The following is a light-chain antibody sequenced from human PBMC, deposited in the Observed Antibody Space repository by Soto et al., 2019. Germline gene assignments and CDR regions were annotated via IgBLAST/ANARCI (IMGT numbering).Light chain of an antibody. J-gene: IGKJ5*01. CDR1: PPVSSNF. CDR2: GVS. Sequence: ELVLTQSPGTLSLSPWESAALSCRASPPVSSNFLAWYQQKPGQAPRLLIYGVSSRASGIPDRFFGSGSGTVFTKTITRLEREDFAVYSCHQYANSPLTFGQGTRMEI. CDR3: HQYANSPLT. V-gene: IGKV3-20*01.